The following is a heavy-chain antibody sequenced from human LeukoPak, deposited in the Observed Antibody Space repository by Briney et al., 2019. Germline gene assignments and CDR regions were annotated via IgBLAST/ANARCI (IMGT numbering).Heavy chain of an antibody. CDR3: ARGRPPSGYSYGRRRYFDY. Sequence: SETLSLTCAVYGGSFRGYYWSWIRQHPGKGLEWIGEINHSGITNYNPSLKSLVTISVDTSKNQFSLKLSSVTAADTAVYYCARGRPPSGYSYGRRRYFDYWGQGTLVTVSS. CDR2: INHSGIT. V-gene: IGHV4-34*01. CDR1: GGSFRGYY. D-gene: IGHD5-18*01. J-gene: IGHJ4*02.